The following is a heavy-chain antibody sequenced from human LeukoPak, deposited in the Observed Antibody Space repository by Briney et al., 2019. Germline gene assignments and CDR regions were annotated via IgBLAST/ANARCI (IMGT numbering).Heavy chain of an antibody. CDR2: INHSGST. Sequence: PSETLSLTCAVYGGSFSHYYWSWIRQPPGKGLEWIGEINHSGSTNYNPSLKSRVTISVDTSKNQFSLKLSSVTAADTAVYYCARGYCFDYWGQGTLVTVSS. CDR1: GGSFSHYY. J-gene: IGHJ4*02. V-gene: IGHV4-34*01. CDR3: ARGYCFDY.